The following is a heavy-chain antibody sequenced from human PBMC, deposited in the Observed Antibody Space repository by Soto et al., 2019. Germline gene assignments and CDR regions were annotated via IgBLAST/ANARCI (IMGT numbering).Heavy chain of an antibody. CDR1: GIIFSNYA. CDR3: AKAHEITIFGVVISLPYDC. D-gene: IGHD3-3*01. V-gene: IGHV3-23*01. CDR2: ISGSGENT. J-gene: IGHJ4*02. Sequence: PGGSLRLSCAASGIIFSNYAMTWVRQAPGKGLEWVSAISGSGENTYYADSVKGRFTISRDNSKNTMYLQMNSLRAEDTAVYYCAKAHEITIFGVVISLPYDCWGQGTLVTVSS.